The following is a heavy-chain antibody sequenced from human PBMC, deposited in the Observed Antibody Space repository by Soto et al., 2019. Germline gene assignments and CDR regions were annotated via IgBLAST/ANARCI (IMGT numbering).Heavy chain of an antibody. CDR2: ISGSGGST. V-gene: IGHV3-23*01. D-gene: IGHD3-10*01. J-gene: IGHJ5*02. CDR1: GFTFSSYA. CDR3: AKDTWGSGSYYDNWFDP. Sequence: GGSLRLSCAASGFTFSSYAMSWVRQAPGKGLEWVSAISGSGGSTYYADSVKGRFTISRDNSKNTLYLQMNSLRAEDTAVYYCAKDTWGSGSYYDNWFDPRGQGTLVTVSS.